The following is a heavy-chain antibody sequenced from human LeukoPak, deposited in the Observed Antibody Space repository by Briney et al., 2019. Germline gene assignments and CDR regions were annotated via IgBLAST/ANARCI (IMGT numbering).Heavy chain of an antibody. CDR1: GFTFSSYG. V-gene: IGHV3-33*01. CDR3: ARDPSPWVPDFDY. J-gene: IGHJ4*02. CDR2: IWYDGSNK. D-gene: IGHD4/OR15-4a*01. Sequence: GRSLRLSCAAPGFTFSSYGMHWVRQAPGKGLEWVAVIWYDGSNKYYADSVKGRFTISRDNSKNTLYLQMNSLRAEDTAVYYCARDPSPWVPDFDYWGQGTLVTVSS.